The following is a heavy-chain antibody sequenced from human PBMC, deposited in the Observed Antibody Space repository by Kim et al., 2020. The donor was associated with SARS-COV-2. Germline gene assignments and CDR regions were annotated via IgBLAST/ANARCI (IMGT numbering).Heavy chain of an antibody. V-gene: IGHV4-39*02. CDR2: IYYSGST. Sequence: SETLSLTCTVSGGSISSSSYYWGWIRQPPGKGLEWIGSIYYSGSTYYNPSLKSRVTISVDTSKNQFSLKLSSVTAADTAVYYCARDISGSRLNWFDPWGQGTLVTVSS. J-gene: IGHJ5*02. CDR3: ARDISGSRLNWFDP. CDR1: GGSISSSSYY. D-gene: IGHD1-26*01.